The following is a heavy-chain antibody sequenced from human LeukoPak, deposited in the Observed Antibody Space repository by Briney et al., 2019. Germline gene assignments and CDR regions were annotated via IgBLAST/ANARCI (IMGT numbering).Heavy chain of an antibody. CDR2: ISYDGNNK. Sequence: GGSLRLSCAASGFTFSSYGVHWVRQAPGKGLEWLAVISYDGNNKYYADSVKGRFTISRDNSKSTLYLQMNSLRAEDTAVYYCAKNLRTTLITPDFWGQRTMVTVSS. V-gene: IGHV3-30*18. D-gene: IGHD1-14*01. CDR3: AKNLRTTLITPDF. J-gene: IGHJ3*01. CDR1: GFTFSSYG.